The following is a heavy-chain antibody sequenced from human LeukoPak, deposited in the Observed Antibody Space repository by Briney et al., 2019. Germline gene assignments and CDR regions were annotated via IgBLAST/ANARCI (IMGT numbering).Heavy chain of an antibody. CDR1: GFAFSSYW. V-gene: IGHV3-64D*06. CDR2: ISANGGST. CDR3: VKDLYKGDSASWYFFHY. Sequence: GGSLRLSCAASGFAFSSYWMDWVRQAPGKGLEYVSGISANGGSTYYADSVKGRFTISRDTSKNTLYLQMSSLRAEDTAMYHCVKDLYKGDSASWYFFHYWGQGILVTVSS. J-gene: IGHJ4*02. D-gene: IGHD6-13*01.